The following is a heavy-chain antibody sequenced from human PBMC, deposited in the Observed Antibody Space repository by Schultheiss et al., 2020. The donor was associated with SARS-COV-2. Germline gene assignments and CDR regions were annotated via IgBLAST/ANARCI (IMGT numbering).Heavy chain of an antibody. CDR3: ARGPPSWAGNTAFFQH. J-gene: IGHJ1*01. V-gene: IGHV4-4*02. CDR1: GGAISRSNW. CDR2: INHSGST. D-gene: IGHD5-18*01. Sequence: SETLSLTCAVSGGAISRSNWWSWVRQPPGKGLEWIGEINHSGSTNYNPSLKRRVTISVDKSKNQFSLKVTSVTAADTAVYYCARGPPSWAGNTAFFQHWGQGTLVTVSS.